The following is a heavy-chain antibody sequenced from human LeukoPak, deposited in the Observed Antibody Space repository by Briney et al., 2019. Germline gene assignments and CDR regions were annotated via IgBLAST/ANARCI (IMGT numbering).Heavy chain of an antibody. Sequence: ASVKVSCKASGYTFTGYYMHWVRQAPGQGLKWMGWINPNSGGTNYAQKFQGRVTMTRDTSISTAYMELSRLRSDDTAVYYRATQELGKRPDAFDIWGQGTLVTVSS. D-gene: IGHD7-27*01. CDR3: ATQELGKRPDAFDI. J-gene: IGHJ3*02. CDR1: GYTFTGYY. V-gene: IGHV1-2*02. CDR2: INPNSGGT.